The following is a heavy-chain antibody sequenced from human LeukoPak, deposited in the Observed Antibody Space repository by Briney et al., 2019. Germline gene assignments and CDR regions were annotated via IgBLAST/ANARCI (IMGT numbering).Heavy chain of an antibody. V-gene: IGHV3-53*01. CDR2: IYSGGST. Sequence: PGGSLRPSCAASGFNVSSNYMRSMRHAPGEGQEWVSVIYSGGSTYYADSVKGRFTISRDNSKNTLYLQMNSLRAEDTAVYYCAREWGMATITYFDYWGQGTLVTVSS. CDR1: GFNVSSNY. J-gene: IGHJ4*02. CDR3: AREWGMATITYFDY. D-gene: IGHD5-24*01.